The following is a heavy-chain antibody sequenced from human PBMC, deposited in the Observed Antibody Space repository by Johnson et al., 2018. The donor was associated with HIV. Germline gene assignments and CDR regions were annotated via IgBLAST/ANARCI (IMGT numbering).Heavy chain of an antibody. J-gene: IGHJ3*02. D-gene: IGHD2-21*01. V-gene: IGHV3-23*04. CDR2: IGASGITT. CDR3: ARDGGETIVVVIAGRPPEDHDAFDI. Sequence: EVQLVESGGDLIQPGGSLRLSCAASGFTFRNYAMSWVRQAPGKGLEWVSGIGASGITTYYADSVKGRFTISRDNYKNTLYLQMNSLRAEDTAVYYCARDGGETIVVVIAGRPPEDHDAFDIWGQGTMVTVSS. CDR1: GFTFRNYA.